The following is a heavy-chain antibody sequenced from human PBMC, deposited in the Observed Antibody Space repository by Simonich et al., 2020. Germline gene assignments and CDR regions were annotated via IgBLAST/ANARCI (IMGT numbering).Heavy chain of an antibody. J-gene: IGHJ3*02. CDR1: GGSFSGYY. Sequence: QVQLQQWGAGLLKPSETLSLTCAVYGGSFSGYYWSWIRQPPGKVLECIGEINHSGRTNNNPSLKGRVTISVDTAKNQVSLKLSSVTAADTAVYYCARLSSRSDAFDIWGQGTMVTVSS. CDR2: INHSGRT. CDR3: ARLSSRSDAFDI. V-gene: IGHV4-34*01.